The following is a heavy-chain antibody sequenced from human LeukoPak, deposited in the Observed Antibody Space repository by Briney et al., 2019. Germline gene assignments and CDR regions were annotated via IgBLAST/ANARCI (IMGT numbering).Heavy chain of an antibody. D-gene: IGHD6-13*01. V-gene: IGHV1-69*02. J-gene: IGHJ6*03. CDR2: IIPILGIA. CDR1: GGTFSSYT. CDR3: ARTAGTAVWYYYMDV. Sequence: GASVKVSCKASGGTFSSYTISWVRQAPRQGLEWMGRIIPILGIANYAQKFQGRVTITADKSTSTAYMELSSLRSEDTAVYYCARTAGTAVWYYYMDVWGKGTTVTVSS.